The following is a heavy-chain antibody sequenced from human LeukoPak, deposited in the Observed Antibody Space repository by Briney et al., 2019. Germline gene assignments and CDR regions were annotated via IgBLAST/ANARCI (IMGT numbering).Heavy chain of an antibody. CDR1: GGSISSSSYY. J-gene: IGHJ4*02. D-gene: IGHD3-10*01. CDR2: IYYSGST. CDR3: ARSPGVVGSGSYFDY. V-gene: IGHV4-39*01. Sequence: SETLSLTCTVSGGSISSSSYYWGWIRQPPGKGLEWIGSIYYSGSTYYNPSLKSRVTISVDTSKNQFSLKLNSVTAADTAVYYCARSPGVVGSGSYFDYWGQGTLVTVSS.